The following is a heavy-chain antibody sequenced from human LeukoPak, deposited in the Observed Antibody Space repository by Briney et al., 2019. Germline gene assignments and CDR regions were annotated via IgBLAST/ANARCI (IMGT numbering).Heavy chain of an antibody. V-gene: IGHV3-23*01. Sequence: GGSLRLSCVASGFTFSTYAMSWVRQAPGKGLEWVSAISASGGGTYYADSVKGRFTISRDNSKNTLYLQMNSLRAEDTAVYYCAKIGSGPLDYWGQGTLATVSS. CDR3: AKIGSGPLDY. CDR2: ISASGGGT. CDR1: GFTFSTYA. D-gene: IGHD1-26*01. J-gene: IGHJ4*02.